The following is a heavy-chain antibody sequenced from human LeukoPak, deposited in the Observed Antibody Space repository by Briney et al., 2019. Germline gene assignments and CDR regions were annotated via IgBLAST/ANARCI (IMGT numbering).Heavy chain of an antibody. CDR1: GCTFTNHY. D-gene: IGHD1-26*01. CDR3: ARERELRPPYFDT. CDR2: INPSGGGT. J-gene: IGHJ4*02. Sequence: ASVMDTCKASGCTFTNHYIHWVRQAPGHGLEWMGIINPSGGGTTYAQKFQGRVTMTRDTSTSTVYMELSSLRSDDTAVYYCARERELRPPYFDTSGQGNLLTVSS. V-gene: IGHV1-46*01.